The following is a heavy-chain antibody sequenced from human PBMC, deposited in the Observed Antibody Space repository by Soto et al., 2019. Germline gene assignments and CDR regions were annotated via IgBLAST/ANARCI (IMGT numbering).Heavy chain of an antibody. J-gene: IGHJ4*02. Sequence: GGSLRLSCAASGFTFSSYSMTWVRQAPGKGLEWVSSISSSSSYIYYADSVKGRFTTSRDNAKNSLYLQINSLKAGDTAVYYCARFRDISGYAAVAHFDDWGQGTLVTVSS. D-gene: IGHD3-22*01. CDR3: ARFRDISGYAAVAHFDD. V-gene: IGHV3-21*01. CDR2: ISSSSSYI. CDR1: GFTFSSYS.